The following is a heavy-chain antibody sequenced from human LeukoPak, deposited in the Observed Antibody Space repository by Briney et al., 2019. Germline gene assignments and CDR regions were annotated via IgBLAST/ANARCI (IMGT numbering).Heavy chain of an antibody. CDR3: ARGVLVDTAMVMYWYFDL. Sequence: SETLSLTCTVSGGSISSYYWSWIRQPPGKGLEWIGYIYYSGSTNYNPSLKSRVTISVDTPKNQFSLKLSSVTAADTAVYYCARGVLVDTAMVMYWYFDLWGRGTLVTVST. V-gene: IGHV4-59*01. CDR2: IYYSGST. J-gene: IGHJ2*01. D-gene: IGHD5-18*01. CDR1: GGSISSYY.